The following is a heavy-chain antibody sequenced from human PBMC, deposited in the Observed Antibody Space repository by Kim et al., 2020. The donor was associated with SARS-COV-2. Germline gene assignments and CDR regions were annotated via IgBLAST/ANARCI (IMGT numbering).Heavy chain of an antibody. CDR1: GGTISSGGYY. CDR2: IYYTGST. CDR3: AREDVYGSGSYQGYYFDY. V-gene: IGHV4-31*03. Sequence: SETLSLTCTVSGGTISSGGYYWSWIRQHPGKGLEWIGYIYYTGSTYYNPSLKSRVTTSVDTSKNQFSLKLSSVTAADTAVYYCAREDVYGSGSYQGYYFDYWGQGTLVTVSS. D-gene: IGHD3-10*01. J-gene: IGHJ4*02.